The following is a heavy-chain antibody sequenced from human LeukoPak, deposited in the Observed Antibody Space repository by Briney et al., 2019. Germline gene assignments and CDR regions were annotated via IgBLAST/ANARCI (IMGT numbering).Heavy chain of an antibody. CDR1: GYTFTSYD. D-gene: IGHD3-16*01. V-gene: IGHV1-8*01. Sequence: ASVKVSCKASGYTFTSYDINWVRQATGQGLEWMGWMNPNSGNTGYAQKFQGRVTMTRDTSTSTVYMELSSLRSEDTAVYYCARDLGELGSRNYYYGMDVWGQGTTVTVSS. CDR3: ARDLGELGSRNYYYGMDV. J-gene: IGHJ6*02. CDR2: MNPNSGNT.